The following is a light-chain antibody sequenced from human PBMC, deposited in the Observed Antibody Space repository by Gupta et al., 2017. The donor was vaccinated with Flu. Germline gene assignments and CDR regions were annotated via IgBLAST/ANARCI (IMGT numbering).Light chain of an antibody. CDR2: AAS. Sequence: PSSVSASVGDTVTITRRASQGISAWLAWYQQKPGKAPKLLMSAASSLESGVPTRFSGSGSGTDFTLTISRLQPEDFATYYCQRTDNFPWTFGQGTKVEIK. V-gene: IGKV1-12*01. J-gene: IGKJ1*01. CDR3: QRTDNFPWT. CDR1: QGISAW.